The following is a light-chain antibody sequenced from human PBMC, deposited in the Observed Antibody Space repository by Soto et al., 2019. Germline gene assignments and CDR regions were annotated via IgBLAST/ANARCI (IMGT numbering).Light chain of an antibody. CDR1: QSLLYSDGDTY. CDR2: KVS. J-gene: IGKJ1*01. Sequence: DVVMTQSPLSLSVTLGQSASISCRSTQSLLYSDGDTYLNWYHQRPGQSPRRLIHKVSKRDSGVTDRISGSESGSDFTLENSRVEAEDVGTYYCLQATHWSWTFGRGTKVDI. CDR3: LQATHWSWT. V-gene: IGKV2-30*01.